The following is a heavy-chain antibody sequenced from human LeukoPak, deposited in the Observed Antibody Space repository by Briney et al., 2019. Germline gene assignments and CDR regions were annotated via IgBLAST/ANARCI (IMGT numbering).Heavy chain of an antibody. CDR1: GFAFSNYW. J-gene: IGHJ6*03. D-gene: IGHD6-13*01. Sequence: GGSLRLSCAASGFAFSNYWLHWARQAPGKGLVWVARINTHGSSTNYADSVKGRFTISRDNAKNTLYLQMTSLSAEDTAVYYALAGYYYYYMDVWGKGTTVTVS. CDR2: INTHGSST. V-gene: IGHV3-74*01. CDR3: LAGYYYYYMDV.